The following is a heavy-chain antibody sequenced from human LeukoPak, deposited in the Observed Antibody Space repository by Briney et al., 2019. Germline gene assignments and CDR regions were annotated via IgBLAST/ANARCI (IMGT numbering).Heavy chain of an antibody. J-gene: IGHJ4*02. Sequence: PGGSLRLSCAASGFTVSSNYMTWVRQAPGKGLEWVSVIYSDGSTYYADSVRGRFTISRDNSKNTLLLQMNSLRVEDTAVYYCARDYRTGYWGQGSLVSVSS. CDR2: IYSDGST. CDR1: GFTVSSNY. CDR3: ARDYRTGY. D-gene: IGHD1-26*01. V-gene: IGHV3-66*01.